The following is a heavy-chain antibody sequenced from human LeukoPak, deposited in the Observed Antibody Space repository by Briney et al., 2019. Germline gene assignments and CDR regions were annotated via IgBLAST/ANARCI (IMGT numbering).Heavy chain of an antibody. D-gene: IGHD2-15*01. CDR2: IISRAYGGTT. CDR1: GFTFGDYA. Sequence: GGSLRLSCTASGFTFGDYAMSWFRQAPGRGREGVVFIISRAYGGTTEYAASVKGRFTISRDDSKSIAYLQMNSLKTEDTAVYYCTSAYTRYCSGGSCYSDYWGQGTLVTVSS. V-gene: IGHV3-49*03. J-gene: IGHJ4*02. CDR3: TSAYTRYCSGGSCYSDY.